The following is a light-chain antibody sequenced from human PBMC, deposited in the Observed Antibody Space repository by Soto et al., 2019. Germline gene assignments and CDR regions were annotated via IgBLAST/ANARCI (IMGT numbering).Light chain of an antibody. CDR1: QSISTW. CDR2: KAS. Sequence: DIQMTQSPSTLSASVGDRVTITCRASQSISTWLAWYQQQPGKAPKLLIYKASYLESGVPSRFSGSGSGTEFTLTIGSLQPDDFVTYYCQEYDDYLFTFGQGTKLEIK. CDR3: QEYDDYLFT. V-gene: IGKV1-5*03. J-gene: IGKJ2*01.